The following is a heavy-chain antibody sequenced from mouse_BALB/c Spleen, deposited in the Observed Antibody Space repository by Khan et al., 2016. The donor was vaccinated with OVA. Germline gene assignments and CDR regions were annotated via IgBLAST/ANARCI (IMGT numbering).Heavy chain of an antibody. CDR2: INTHSGVP. Sequence: QIQLVQSGPELKKPGETVRISCKASGYTFTTAGIQWVQKMPGKGLKWIGWINTHSGVPKYAEDFKGRFAFSLEFSVNTAYSQITNLKNEDTATYYCTQGGATYYRNNGGAMEYWGQGTSVTVSS. V-gene: IGHV9-4*02. CDR1: GYTFTTAG. D-gene: IGHD2-5*01. J-gene: IGHJ4*01. CDR3: TQGGATYYRNNGGAMEY.